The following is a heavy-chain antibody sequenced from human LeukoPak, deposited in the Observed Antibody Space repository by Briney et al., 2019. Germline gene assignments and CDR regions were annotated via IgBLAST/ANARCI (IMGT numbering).Heavy chain of an antibody. CDR2: IIPILGIA. Sequence: ASVKVSCKASGGTFSSYAISWVRQAPGQGLEWMGRIIPILGIANYAQKFQGRVTITADKSTSTAYMELSSLRSEDTAVYYCAFGVAAAGTDYFDYWGQGTLVTVSS. V-gene: IGHV1-69*04. J-gene: IGHJ4*02. CDR1: GGTFSSYA. D-gene: IGHD6-13*01. CDR3: AFGVAAAGTDYFDY.